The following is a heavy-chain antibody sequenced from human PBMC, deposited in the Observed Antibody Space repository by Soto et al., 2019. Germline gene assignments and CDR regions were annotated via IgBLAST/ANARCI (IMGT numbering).Heavy chain of an antibody. V-gene: IGHV1-18*01. D-gene: IGHD3-3*01. Sequence: ASVKVSCKASGYTFTSYGISWVRQAPGQGLEWMGWISAYNGNTNYAQKLQGRVTMTTDTSTSTAYMELRSLRSDDTAVYYCARDLDDFWSGYSYYYYGMDVWGHGTTVTASS. CDR2: ISAYNGNT. CDR1: GYTFTSYG. CDR3: ARDLDDFWSGYSYYYYGMDV. J-gene: IGHJ6*02.